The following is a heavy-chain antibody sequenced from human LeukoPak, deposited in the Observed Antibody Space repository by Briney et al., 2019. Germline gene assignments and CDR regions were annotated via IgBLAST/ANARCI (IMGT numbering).Heavy chain of an antibody. Sequence: GESLKISCKASGYSFATYWMGWVRQMPGKGLEWMGIIYPGDSDTRYSPSFQGQVTISADKSINTAHLQWSSLKASDTAMYYCARGAAGTTPDYYYFGLDVWGQGTTVRVSS. CDR1: GYSFATYW. J-gene: IGHJ6*02. V-gene: IGHV5-51*01. D-gene: IGHD1-7*01. CDR3: ARGAAGTTPDYYYFGLDV. CDR2: IYPGDSDT.